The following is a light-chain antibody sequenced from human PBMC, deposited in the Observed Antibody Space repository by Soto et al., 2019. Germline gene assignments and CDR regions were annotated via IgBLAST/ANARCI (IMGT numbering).Light chain of an antibody. CDR2: DVT. J-gene: IGLJ1*01. CDR3: STYTCSSTPHV. V-gene: IGLV2-14*01. CDR1: SSDVGGYNY. Sequence: QSALTQPASVSGSPGQSITISCTGTSSDVGGYNYVSWYQQHPVKAPKLMIYDVTNRPSGVSDRFSGSKSGNTASLTISGLQAEDEANYSCSTYTCSSTPHVFGTGTKVTV.